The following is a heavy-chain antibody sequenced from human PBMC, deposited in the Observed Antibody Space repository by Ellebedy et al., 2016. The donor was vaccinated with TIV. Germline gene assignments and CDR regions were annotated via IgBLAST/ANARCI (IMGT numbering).Heavy chain of an antibody. D-gene: IGHD1-14*01. CDR3: ARDLSPDVAGTDY. CDR1: GGTFSSYA. J-gene: IGHJ4*02. Sequence: ASVKVSCKASGGTFSSYAISWVRQAPGQGLEWMGRIIPILGIANYAQKFQGRVTITADKSTSTAYMELSSLRSEDTVVYYCARDLSPDVAGTDYWGQGTLVTVSS. V-gene: IGHV1-69*04. CDR2: IIPILGIA.